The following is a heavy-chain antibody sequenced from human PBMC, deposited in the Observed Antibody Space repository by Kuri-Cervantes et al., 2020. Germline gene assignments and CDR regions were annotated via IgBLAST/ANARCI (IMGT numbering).Heavy chain of an antibody. CDR3: ARGEFGATNPIGIDY. CDR1: GGSIRSYY. V-gene: IGHV4-59*01. Sequence: SETLSLTCSISGGSIRSYYWSWIRQPPGKGLEWIANIYYSGGPKFNPSLESRVTISVDTSKNQLSLKLNSAIAADTAVYYCARGEFGATNPIGIDYWGQGTLVTVSS. J-gene: IGHJ4*02. CDR2: IYYSGGP. D-gene: IGHD1-26*01.